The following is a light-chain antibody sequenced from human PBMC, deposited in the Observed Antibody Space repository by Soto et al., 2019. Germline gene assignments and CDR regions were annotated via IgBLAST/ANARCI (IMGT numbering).Light chain of an antibody. CDR2: GAS. CDR3: HQYGSSPMYT. V-gene: IGKV3-20*01. CDR1: QSVSSSY. Sequence: EIVLTQSPGTLSLSPGVRATLSCRASQSVSSSYLAWYLQKPGQAPRLLIYGASSRATGIPDRFIGSVSGTDLTLTISRLEPEDFAVYYCHQYGSSPMYTFGQGTKLEIK. J-gene: IGKJ2*01.